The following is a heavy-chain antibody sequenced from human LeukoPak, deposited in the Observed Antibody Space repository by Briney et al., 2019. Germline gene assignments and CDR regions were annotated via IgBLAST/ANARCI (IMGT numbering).Heavy chain of an antibody. J-gene: IGHJ4*02. CDR3: ARALSFDWLLYGY. V-gene: IGHV1-2*02. Sequence: ASVKVSCKASGYTFTGYYMHWVRQAPGQGLEWMGWINPNSGGTNYAQKFQGRVTMTRDTSISTAYMELSRLRSDDTAVYYCARALSFDWLLYGYWGQGTLVTVSS. D-gene: IGHD3-9*01. CDR2: INPNSGGT. CDR1: GYTFTGYY.